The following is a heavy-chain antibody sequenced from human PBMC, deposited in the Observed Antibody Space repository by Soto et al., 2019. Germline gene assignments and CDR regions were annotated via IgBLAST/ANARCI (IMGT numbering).Heavy chain of an antibody. V-gene: IGHV4-39*01. D-gene: IGHD2-21*02. Sequence: PSETLSLTCTVSGGSISSSSYYWGWICQPPGKGLEWIGSIYYSGSTYYNTSLKSRVTMSVDTSKNQFSLKLSSVTAADTAVYYFARTYCGGDCYYGNNWFDPWGQGTLVTVSS. CDR1: GGSISSSSYY. J-gene: IGHJ5*02. CDR2: IYYSGST. CDR3: ARTYCGGDCYYGNNWFDP.